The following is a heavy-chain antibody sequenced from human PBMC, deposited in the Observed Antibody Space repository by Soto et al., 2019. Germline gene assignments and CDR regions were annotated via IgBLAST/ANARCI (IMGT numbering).Heavy chain of an antibody. V-gene: IGHV1-18*04. CDR3: AKTLTDSNPASGDN. D-gene: IGHD3-22*01. CDR2: ISAYNGNT. CDR1: GSTFTNYG. Sequence: VKVSCKTSGSTFTNYGISWGRQAPGQGLEWMGWISAYNGNTNYAQNLQGRVTMTTDTSTSTAYMELSSLSPGDPAVYYCAKTLTDSNPASGDNWGQATLLTLS. J-gene: IGHJ4*02.